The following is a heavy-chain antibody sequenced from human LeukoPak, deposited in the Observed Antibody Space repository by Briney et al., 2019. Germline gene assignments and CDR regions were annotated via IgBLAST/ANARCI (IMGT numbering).Heavy chain of an antibody. V-gene: IGHV1-69*04. Sequence: ASVKVSCKSSGGTFSSYGISWVRQAPGQGLEWMGRIIPILGIANYAQKFQGRVTITADKSTSTAYMELSSLRSEDTAVYYCARDRAWDYSNYFYYYGMDVWGQGTTVTVSS. CDR1: GGTFSSYG. J-gene: IGHJ6*02. D-gene: IGHD4-4*01. CDR3: ARDRAWDYSNYFYYYGMDV. CDR2: IIPILGIA.